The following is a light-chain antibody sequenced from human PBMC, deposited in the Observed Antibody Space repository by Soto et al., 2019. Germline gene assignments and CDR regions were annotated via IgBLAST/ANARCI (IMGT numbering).Light chain of an antibody. Sequence: QSALTQPASVSGSPGQSTTISCTGTSSDVGLYDYVSWYQQHPGKAPQLMIYAVSNRPSGVSNRFSASKSGNTASLFISGLQAGDEADYYCSSYTSDSSYVFGSGTRSPS. CDR2: AVS. V-gene: IGLV2-14*01. J-gene: IGLJ1*01. CDR3: SSYTSDSSYV. CDR1: SSDVGLYDY.